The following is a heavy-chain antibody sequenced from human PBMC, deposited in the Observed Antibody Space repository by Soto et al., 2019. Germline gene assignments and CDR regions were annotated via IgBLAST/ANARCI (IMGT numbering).Heavy chain of an antibody. Sequence: SVKVSCKASGGTFSSYAVSWVRQAPGQGLEWMGGIIPIFGTANYAQKFQGRVTITADKSTSTAYMELSSLRSEDTAVYYCARDFPNLAIGGDLSWFDPWGQGTLVTVSS. CDR1: GGTFSSYA. CDR2: IIPIFGTA. J-gene: IGHJ5*02. V-gene: IGHV1-69*06. D-gene: IGHD2-21*02. CDR3: ARDFPNLAIGGDLSWFDP.